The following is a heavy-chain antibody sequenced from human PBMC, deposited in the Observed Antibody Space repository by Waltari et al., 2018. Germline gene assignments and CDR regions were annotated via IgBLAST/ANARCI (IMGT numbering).Heavy chain of an antibody. J-gene: IGHJ4*02. V-gene: IGHV3-73*01. CDR2: IRSRFKGDAT. D-gene: IGHD7-27*01. CDR1: GLILSDYA. CDR3: IRPFEMGID. Sequence: EVQLVESGGALVQPGGSLELSCAASGLILSDYAIHRVRQASGKGTEWVGRIRSRFKGDATAYGESVQGRFTISRDDSKNTVYLEMNSLKTDDTAVYYCIRPFEMGIDWGQGTLVTVSS.